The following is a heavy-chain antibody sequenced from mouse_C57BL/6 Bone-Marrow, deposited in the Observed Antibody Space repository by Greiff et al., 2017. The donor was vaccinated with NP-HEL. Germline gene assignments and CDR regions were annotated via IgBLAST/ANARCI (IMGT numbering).Heavy chain of an antibody. V-gene: IGHV14-1*01. J-gene: IGHJ2*01. CDR2: IDPEDGDT. D-gene: IGHD2-3*01. CDR3: TPIYDGSYYFDY. CDR1: GFNIKDYY. Sequence: VQLQQSGAELVRPGASVKLSCTASGFNIKDYYMHWVKQRPEQGLEWIGRIDPEDGDTEYAPKFQGKATMTADTSSNTAYLQLSSLTSEDTAVYYCTPIYDGSYYFDYWGQGTTLTVSS.